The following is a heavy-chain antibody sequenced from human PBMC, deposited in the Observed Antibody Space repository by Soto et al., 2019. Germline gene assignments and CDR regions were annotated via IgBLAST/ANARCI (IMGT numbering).Heavy chain of an antibody. D-gene: IGHD5-12*01. CDR3: AHKGDGYRGFKY. CDR1: GFSLSTSGVG. V-gene: IGHV2-5*02. J-gene: IGHJ4*02. CDR2: IYWDDDK. Sequence: QITLKESGPTLVKPTQTLTLTCTLSGFSLSTSGVGVGWIRQPPGKALEWLALIYWDDDKRYSPFLKSRLTIXKXXPKNQVVLTLTNMDPVDTATYYCAHKGDGYRGFKYWGQGTLVTVSS.